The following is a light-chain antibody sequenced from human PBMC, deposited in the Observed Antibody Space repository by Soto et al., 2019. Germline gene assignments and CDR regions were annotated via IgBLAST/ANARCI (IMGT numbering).Light chain of an antibody. CDR2: RNT. V-gene: IGLV1-40*01. J-gene: IGLJ2*01. CDR1: SSNIGAGFD. Sequence: QSVLTQPPSVSGAPGQRVTISCTGSSSNIGAGFDVHWYQQFPGTAPRLLIYRNTNRPSGVPDRFSGSKSGTSASLAITGLLAEDEADYYCQSFWFFGGGTKLTVL. CDR3: QSFWF.